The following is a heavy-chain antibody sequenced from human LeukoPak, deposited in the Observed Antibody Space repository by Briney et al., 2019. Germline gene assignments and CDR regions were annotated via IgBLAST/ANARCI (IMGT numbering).Heavy chain of an antibody. V-gene: IGHV1-2*02. Sequence: ASVKVSCKASGYTFTDHFVHWVRQAPGQGLQWMGWVNSYSGGTSYGPSFRGRVTMTRDTSISTAYMALSRLRSDDTAVYYCAVFPGIVGATPLRNDAFDIWGQGTMVTVSS. CDR2: VNSYSGGT. CDR3: AVFPGIVGATPLRNDAFDI. CDR1: GYTFTDHF. J-gene: IGHJ3*02. D-gene: IGHD1-26*01.